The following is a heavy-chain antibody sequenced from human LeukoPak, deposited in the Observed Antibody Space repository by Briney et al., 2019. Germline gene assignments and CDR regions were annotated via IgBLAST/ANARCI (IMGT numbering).Heavy chain of an antibody. J-gene: IGHJ4*02. CDR3: ARGGVDYYGSGTYYLMYYFDY. CDR1: GFTFSNAW. V-gene: IGHV3-23*01. CDR2: ISASGGAT. Sequence: GGSLRLSCAAPGFTFSNAWMSWVRQAPGKGLEWVSCISASGGATYYADSVKGRFTISRDDPHNTLYLQMNSLRAEDTAVYFCARGGVDYYGSGTYYLMYYFDYWGQGALVTVSS. D-gene: IGHD3-10*01.